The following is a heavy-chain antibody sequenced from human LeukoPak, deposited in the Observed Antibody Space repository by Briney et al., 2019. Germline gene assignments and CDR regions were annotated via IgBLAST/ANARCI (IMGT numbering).Heavy chain of an antibody. CDR2: IIPILGIA. D-gene: IGHD4-17*01. V-gene: IGHV1-69*04. CDR1: GGTFSSYA. J-gene: IGHJ4*02. CDR3: ARERGLLRSPFDY. Sequence: SVNVSCKASGGTFSSYAISWVRQAPGQGLEWMGRIIPILGIANYAQKFQGRVTITADKSTSTAYMELSSLRSEDTAVYYCARERGLLRSPFDYWGQGTLVTVSS.